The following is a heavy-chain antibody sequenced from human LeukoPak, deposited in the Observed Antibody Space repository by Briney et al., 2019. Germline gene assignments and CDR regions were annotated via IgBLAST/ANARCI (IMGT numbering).Heavy chain of an antibody. J-gene: IGHJ3*02. D-gene: IGHD3-22*01. Sequence: ASVKASCKASGYTFTGYYMHWVRQAPGQGLEWMGWINPNSGGTNYAQKFQGRATMTRDTSISTAYMELSRLRSDDTAVYYCARDPNPTMIVVNYAFDIWGQGTMVTVSS. CDR3: ARDPNPTMIVVNYAFDI. CDR1: GYTFTGYY. CDR2: INPNSGGT. V-gene: IGHV1-2*02.